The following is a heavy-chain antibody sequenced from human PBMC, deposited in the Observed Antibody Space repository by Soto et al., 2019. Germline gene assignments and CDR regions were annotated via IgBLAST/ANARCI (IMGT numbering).Heavy chain of an antibody. CDR2: IIPIFGTA. J-gene: IGHJ4*02. V-gene: IGHV1-69*13. Sequence: ASVKVSCKASGGTFSSYAISWVRQAPGQGLEWMGGIIPIFGTANYAQKFQGRVTITADESTSTAYMELSRLRSEDTAVYYCARGWGYDGYTYYYAYWGQGTLVTVSS. CDR3: ARGWGYDGYTYYYAY. CDR1: GGTFSSYA. D-gene: IGHD3-22*01.